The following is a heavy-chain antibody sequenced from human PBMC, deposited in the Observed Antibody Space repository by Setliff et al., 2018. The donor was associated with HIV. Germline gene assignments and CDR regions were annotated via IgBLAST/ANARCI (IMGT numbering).Heavy chain of an antibody. V-gene: IGHV4-38-2*02. CDR2: IYYSGST. CDR1: GYSISSGYY. D-gene: IGHD5-18*01. CDR3: ARDAPWDSYGQAANWFDP. J-gene: IGHJ5*02. Sequence: SETLSLTCAVSGYSISSGYYWGWIRQPPRKGLEWVGSIYYSGSTYYNPSLKSRVTISVDTSKNQFSLKLSSVTAADTAVYYCARDAPWDSYGQAANWFDPWGQGTLVTVSS.